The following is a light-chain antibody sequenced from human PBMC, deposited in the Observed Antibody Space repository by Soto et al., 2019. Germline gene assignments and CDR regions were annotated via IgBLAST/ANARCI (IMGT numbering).Light chain of an antibody. J-gene: IGLJ2*01. Sequence: QAVVTQTPSASGTPGQRITISCSSSNCNMGRNYVYWYQQVPGTAPKLLMYRNDVRPSGVPDRFTGSKSGTSASLAISGLRSEDEADYYCAVWDNSLNGVAFGGGTKLTV. CDR1: NCNMGRNY. CDR2: RND. CDR3: AVWDNSLNGVA. V-gene: IGLV1-47*01.